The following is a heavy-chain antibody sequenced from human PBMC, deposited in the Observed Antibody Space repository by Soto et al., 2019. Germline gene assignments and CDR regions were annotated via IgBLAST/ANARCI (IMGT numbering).Heavy chain of an antibody. CDR2: VNSDGSST. V-gene: IGHV3-74*01. J-gene: IGHJ6*02. CDR1: GFTFSSYW. Sequence: EVQLVESGGGLVQAGGALRLSCAASGFTFSSYWMYWIRQAPGKGLVWVSGVNSDGSSTSYADSVKGRFTISRDNAKNTMYLQMNSLRAEDTAVYYCARAGGMEVWGQGTTVTVSS. CDR3: ARAGGMEV.